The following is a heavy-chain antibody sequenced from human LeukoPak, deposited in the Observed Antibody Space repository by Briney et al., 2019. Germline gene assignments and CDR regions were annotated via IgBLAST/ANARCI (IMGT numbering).Heavy chain of an antibody. CDR3: ARSGYCSGGSCSPDAFDI. CDR1: GYTFTSYG. Sequence: ASVKVSCKASGYTFTSYGISWVRQAPGQGLEWMGWISAYNGNTNYAQKLQGGVTMTTDTSTSTAYMELRSLRSDDTAVYYCARSGYCSGGSCSPDAFDIWGQGTMVTVSS. V-gene: IGHV1-18*01. CDR2: ISAYNGNT. D-gene: IGHD2-15*01. J-gene: IGHJ3*02.